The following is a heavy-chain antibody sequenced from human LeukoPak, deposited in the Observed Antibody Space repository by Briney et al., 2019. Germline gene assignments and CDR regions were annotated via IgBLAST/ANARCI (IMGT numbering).Heavy chain of an antibody. CDR2: INPNSGGT. J-gene: IGHJ4*02. CDR3: ARDPDGRGYSGFFPDY. CDR1: GYTFTGYY. Sequence: ASVKVSCKVSGYTFTGYYLHWVRQAPGQGLEWMGWINPNSGGTNYAQKFQGRVTMTRDTSISTAYMELSRLRSDDTAVYYCARDPDGRGYSGFFPDYWGQGTLVTVSS. V-gene: IGHV1-2*02. D-gene: IGHD5-12*01.